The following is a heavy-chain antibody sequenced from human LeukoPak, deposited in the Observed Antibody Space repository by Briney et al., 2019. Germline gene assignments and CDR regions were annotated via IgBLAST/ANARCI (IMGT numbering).Heavy chain of an antibody. CDR3: ARDTHYYYDSSGYLLL. Sequence: PGGSLRLSCVASGFTFSSYYMSWIRQAPGKGLEWVSTIGGTGSTTYYADSVKGRFTISRDNSKNSLYLRMNSLRAEDTAVYYCARDTHYYYDSSGYLLLWGQGTLVTVSS. J-gene: IGHJ4*02. D-gene: IGHD3-22*01. CDR1: GFTFSSYY. CDR2: IGGTGSTT. V-gene: IGHV3-23*01.